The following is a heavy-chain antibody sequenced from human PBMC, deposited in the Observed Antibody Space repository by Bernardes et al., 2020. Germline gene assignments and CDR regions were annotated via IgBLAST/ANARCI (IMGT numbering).Heavy chain of an antibody. CDR3: AISIAARPSREYFQH. Sequence: GGSLRLSCAASGFTFSSYSMNWVRQAPGKGLEWVSSISSSSSYIYYADSVKGRFTISRDNAKNSLYLQMNSLRAEDTAVYYCAISIAARPSREYFQHWGQGTLVTVSS. V-gene: IGHV3-21*01. J-gene: IGHJ1*01. CDR2: ISSSSSYI. D-gene: IGHD6-6*01. CDR1: GFTFSSYS.